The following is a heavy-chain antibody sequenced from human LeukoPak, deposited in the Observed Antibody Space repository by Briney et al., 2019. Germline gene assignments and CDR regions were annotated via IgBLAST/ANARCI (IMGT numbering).Heavy chain of an antibody. J-gene: IGHJ4*02. CDR3: ATSYDSSGSN. CDR1: GFTFSIFW. V-gene: IGHV3-7*01. D-gene: IGHD3-22*01. CDR2: IKQDGSAK. Sequence: GGSLRLSCAASGFTFSIFWMSWVRQAPGKGLEWVANIKQDGSAKYYVDSVKGRFTISRDNARNSLYLEMNNLRAEDTAIYYCATSYDSSGSNWGQGTLVTVSS.